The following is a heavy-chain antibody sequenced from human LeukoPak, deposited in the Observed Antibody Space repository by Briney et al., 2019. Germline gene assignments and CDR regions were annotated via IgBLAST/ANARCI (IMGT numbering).Heavy chain of an antibody. V-gene: IGHV5-51*01. CDR1: GNTCTNYW. D-gene: IGHD3-10*01. CDR3: ARGVLLWFGSGVY. CDR2: IFPGDSDT. J-gene: IGHJ4*02. Sequence: GESLMISCQGSGNTCTNYWVSWVRQMPGKGLEGMGIIFPGDSDTRYTPSFQGQVTISADKSISTPYLQWSSLNASDTAMYYCARGVLLWFGSGVYWGQGTLVTVSS.